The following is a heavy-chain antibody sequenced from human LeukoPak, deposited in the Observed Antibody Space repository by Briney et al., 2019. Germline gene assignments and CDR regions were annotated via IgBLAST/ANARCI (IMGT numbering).Heavy chain of an antibody. CDR1: GFTFSTYG. CDR2: IGYDGSNK. D-gene: IGHD6-6*01. J-gene: IGHJ4*02. V-gene: IGHV3-30*02. Sequence: PGGSLRLSCAASGFTFSTYGMHWVRQAPGKGLEWVAFIGYDGSNKYYADSVKGRFTIPRDNSKNTLYLQMNSLRPEDTAVYYCARLATHGDYWGQGTLVTISS. CDR3: ARLATHGDY.